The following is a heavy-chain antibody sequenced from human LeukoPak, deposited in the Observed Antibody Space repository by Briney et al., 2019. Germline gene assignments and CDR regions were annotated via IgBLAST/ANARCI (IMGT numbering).Heavy chain of an antibody. V-gene: IGHV3-21*01. CDR2: ISSSSSYI. J-gene: IGHJ4*02. CDR1: GFTFSSYS. D-gene: IGHD5-18*01. CDR3: ARDRGDSYGSTTYYFDH. Sequence: PGGSLRLSCAASGFTFSSYSMNWVRQAPGKGLEWVSSISSSSSYIYYADSVKGRFTISRDNAKNSLYLQMNSLRAEDTAVYYCARDRGDSYGSTTYYFDHWGQGTLVTVSS.